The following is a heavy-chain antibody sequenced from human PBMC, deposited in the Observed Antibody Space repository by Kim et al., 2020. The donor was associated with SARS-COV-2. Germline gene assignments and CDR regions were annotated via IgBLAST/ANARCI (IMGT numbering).Heavy chain of an antibody. V-gene: IGHV1-69*06. CDR2: IIPIFGTA. J-gene: IGHJ3*02. CDR3: ARSLMIVGVIGAFDI. Sequence: SSVKVSCKASGGTFSSYAISWVRQAPGQGLDWMGGIIPIFGTANYAQKFQGRVPITADKSTRTAYMELSSLRSEDTAVYYCARSLMIVGVIGAFDIWGQGAMVTVSS. CDR1: GGTFSSYA. D-gene: IGHD3-22*01.